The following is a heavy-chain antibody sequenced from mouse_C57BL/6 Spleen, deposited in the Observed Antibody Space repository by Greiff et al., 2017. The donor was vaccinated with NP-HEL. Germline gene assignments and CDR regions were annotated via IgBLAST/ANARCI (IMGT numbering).Heavy chain of an antibody. V-gene: IGHV1-42*01. Sequence: EVQVVESGPELVKPGASVKISCKASGYSFTGYYMNWVKQSPEKSLEWIGEINPSTGGTTYNQKFKAKATLTVDKSSSTAYMQLKSLTSEDSAVYYCARYGSYAMDYWGQGTSVTVSS. CDR1: GYSFTGYY. CDR3: ARYGSYAMDY. CDR2: INPSTGGT. J-gene: IGHJ4*01. D-gene: IGHD2-2*01.